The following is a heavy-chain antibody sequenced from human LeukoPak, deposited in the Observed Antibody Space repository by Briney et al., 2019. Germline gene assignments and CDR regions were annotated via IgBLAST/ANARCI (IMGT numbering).Heavy chain of an antibody. CDR1: GFTFSSYD. D-gene: IGHD4-11*01. J-gene: IGHJ4*02. CDR3: ARAPMTTLDY. CDR2: IVGNGITI. Sequence: GGSLRLSCAASGFTFSSYDLNWVRQAPGKGLEWVSYIVGNGITIYYADSVKGRFTISRGNAKNSLYLQMNSLRAEDTAVYYCARAPMTTLDYWGQGTLVTVSS. V-gene: IGHV3-48*03.